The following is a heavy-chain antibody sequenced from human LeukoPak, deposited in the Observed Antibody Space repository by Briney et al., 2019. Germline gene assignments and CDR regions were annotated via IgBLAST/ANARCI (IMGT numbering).Heavy chain of an antibody. CDR1: GVPISTYY. D-gene: IGHD6-6*01. J-gene: IGHJ4*02. CDR3: ARQLDEVAARPVDY. Sequence: PSETLSLTCSVSGVPISTYYWSWLRQSPGKGLEWIAYVYYNGDIMYNPSLKSRVTISLDTSKNQFSLSMTSVTAADTAVYYCARQLDEVAARPVDYWGQGTLVTVSS. CDR2: VYYNGDI. V-gene: IGHV4-59*01.